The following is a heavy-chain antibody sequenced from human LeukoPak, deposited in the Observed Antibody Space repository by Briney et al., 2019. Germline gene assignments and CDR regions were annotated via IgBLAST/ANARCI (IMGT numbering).Heavy chain of an antibody. J-gene: IGHJ5*02. CDR3: ARGATYYYDSSGTRWFDP. V-gene: IGHV4-59*01. CDR2: IYYSGST. D-gene: IGHD3-22*01. CDR1: GGSISSYY. Sequence: PSETLSLTCTVSGGSISSYYWSWIRQPPGKGLEWIGYIYYSGSTNYNPSLKSRVTISVDTSKNQFSLKLSSVTAADTAVYCCARGATYYYDSSGTRWFDPWGQGTLVTVSS.